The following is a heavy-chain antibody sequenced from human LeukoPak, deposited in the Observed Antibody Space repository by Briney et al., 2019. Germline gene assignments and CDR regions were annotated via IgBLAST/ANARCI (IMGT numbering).Heavy chain of an antibody. Sequence: GGSLRFSCAASGFTFSAYEMNWVRQAPGKGLQWVSYISSSGTIIYYTSSVRGRFTVSRDNAKNSLYLHMNSLRGDDTGVYYCARESPLTESPRWGQGTLVTVSS. J-gene: IGHJ4*02. CDR1: GFTFSAYE. D-gene: IGHD2-21*02. V-gene: IGHV3-48*03. CDR2: ISSSGTII. CDR3: ARESPLTESPR.